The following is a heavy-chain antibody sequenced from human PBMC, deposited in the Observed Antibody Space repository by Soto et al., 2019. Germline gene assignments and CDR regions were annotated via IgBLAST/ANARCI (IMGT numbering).Heavy chain of an antibody. J-gene: IGHJ6*02. D-gene: IGHD6-19*01. CDR1: GFTFSSYA. V-gene: IGHV3-30*18. CDR2: ISYDGRNK. CDR3: VKDGSSGWPYYYGMDV. Sequence: ESGGGGVPPGRSLRLSCAASGFTFSSYAMHWVRQAPGKGLEWVAVISYDGRNKYYADSVKGRFTISRDNSKNTLYLQMSSLRAEDTAVYYCVKDGSSGWPYYYGMDVWGQGTTVTVSS.